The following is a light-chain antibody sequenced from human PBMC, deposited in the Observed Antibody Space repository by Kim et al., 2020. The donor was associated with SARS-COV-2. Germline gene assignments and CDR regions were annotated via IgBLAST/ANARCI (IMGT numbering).Light chain of an antibody. V-gene: IGLV1-44*01. CDR1: DSNTESKS. CDR3: AAWDDSLSALL. Sequence: GQRVTISCYGSDSNTESKSVNCYGQLPGMAPKRLIYSSSHRPSGVPDRFSGYKSGTSASLAISELQSEDEADYYCAAWDDSLSALLFGGGTQLTVL. J-gene: IGLJ2*01. CDR2: SSS.